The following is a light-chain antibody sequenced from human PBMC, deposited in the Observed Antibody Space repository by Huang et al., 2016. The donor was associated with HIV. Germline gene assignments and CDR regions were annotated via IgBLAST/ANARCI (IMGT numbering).Light chain of an antibody. CDR1: QNINKY. CDR2: GTS. J-gene: IGKJ2*01. CDR3: QQSYNIPRT. V-gene: IGKV1-39*01. Sequence: DIRMTQSPSSLSASVGDRVIITCRTSQNINKYLNWYQQMPGKDPKLVIYGTSTLQTGVSSRFGGSGSGTDFTLTIGSLQPEDTAMYFCQQSYNIPRTFGQGT.